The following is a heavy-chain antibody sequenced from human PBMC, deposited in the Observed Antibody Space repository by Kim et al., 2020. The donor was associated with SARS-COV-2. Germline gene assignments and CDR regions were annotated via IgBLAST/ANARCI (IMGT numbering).Heavy chain of an antibody. Sequence: SETLSLTCAVYGGSFSGYYWSWIRQPPGKGLEWIGEINHSGSTNYNPSLKSRVTISVDTSKNQFSLKLSSVTAADTAVYYCARGMYSGYDFVGVGYWGQGTLVTVSS. D-gene: IGHD5-12*01. CDR3: ARGMYSGYDFVGVGY. J-gene: IGHJ4*02. V-gene: IGHV4-34*01. CDR1: GGSFSGYY. CDR2: INHSGST.